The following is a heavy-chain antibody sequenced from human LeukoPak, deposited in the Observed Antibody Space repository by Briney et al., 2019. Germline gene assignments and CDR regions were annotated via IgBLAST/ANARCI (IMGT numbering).Heavy chain of an antibody. CDR3: ASSLLRQGYFDY. V-gene: IGHV1-46*01. CDR1: GYTFTSYY. CDR2: INPSGGST. J-gene: IGHJ4*02. D-gene: IGHD2-15*01. Sequence: ASVKVSCKASGYTFTSYYMHWVRQAPGQGLEWMGIINPSGGSTSYAQKFQGRVTMTRDTSTSTVYMELSSLRSEDTAVYYCASSLLRQGYFDYWGQGTLVTVSS.